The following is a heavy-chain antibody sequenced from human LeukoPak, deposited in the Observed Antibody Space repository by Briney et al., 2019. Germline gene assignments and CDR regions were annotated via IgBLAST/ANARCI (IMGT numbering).Heavy chain of an antibody. CDR2: IYTSGST. J-gene: IGHJ5*02. D-gene: IGHD3-10*01. CDR1: GVSISTYY. CDR3: ARDKGELLWFGDNWFDP. Sequence: SETLSLTCTVSGVSISTYYWSWIRQPAGKGLEWIGRIYTSGSTNYNPSLKSRVTMSVDTSKNQFSLKLSSVTAADTAVYYCARDKGELLWFGDNWFDPWGQGTLVTVSS. V-gene: IGHV4-4*07.